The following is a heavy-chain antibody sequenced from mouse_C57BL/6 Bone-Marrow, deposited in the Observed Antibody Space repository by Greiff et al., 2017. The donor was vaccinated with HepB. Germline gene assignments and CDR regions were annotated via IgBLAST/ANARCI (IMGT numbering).Heavy chain of an antibody. D-gene: IGHD1-1*01. CDR2: IDPEDGET. V-gene: IGHV14-2*01. J-gene: IGHJ2*01. CDR3: AYRYGSSQRFDY. CDR1: GFNIKDYY. Sequence: EVMLVESGAELVKPGASVKLSCTASGFNIKDYYMHWVKQRTEQGLEWIGRIDPEDGETKYAPKFQGKATITADTSSNTAYLQLSSLTSEDTAVYYCAYRYGSSQRFDYWGQGTTLTVSS.